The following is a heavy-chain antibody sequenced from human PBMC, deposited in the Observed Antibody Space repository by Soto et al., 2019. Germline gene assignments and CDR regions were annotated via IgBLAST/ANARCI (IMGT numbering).Heavy chain of an antibody. V-gene: IGHV4-39*01. CDR3: AGHGSVELEQPYYFDY. D-gene: IGHD1-1*01. Sequence: PSETLSLTCTVPGGSISSSSYYWGWIRQPPGKGLEWIGSIYYSGSTYYNPSLKSRVTISVDTSKNQFSLKLSSVTAADTALYYCAGHGSVELEQPYYFDYWGQGTRVTVAS. J-gene: IGHJ4*02. CDR1: GGSISSSSYY. CDR2: IYYSGST.